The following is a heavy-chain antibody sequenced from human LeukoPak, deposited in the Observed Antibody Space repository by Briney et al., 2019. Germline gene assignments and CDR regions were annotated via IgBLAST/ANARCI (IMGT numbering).Heavy chain of an antibody. CDR2: IRYDGSDK. Sequence: GGSLRLSCAASGFTFSNYAMHWVRQAPGKGLQWVAFIRYDGSDKFYADSVKGRFTISRDNSKNTLYLQMNSLRAEDTALYYCAKDQSSRYNFDYWGQGTLVTVSS. J-gene: IGHJ4*02. D-gene: IGHD6-13*01. V-gene: IGHV3-30*02. CDR3: AKDQSSRYNFDY. CDR1: GFTFSNYA.